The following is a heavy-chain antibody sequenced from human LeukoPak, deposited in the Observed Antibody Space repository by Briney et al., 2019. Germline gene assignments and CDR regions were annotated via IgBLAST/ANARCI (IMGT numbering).Heavy chain of an antibody. D-gene: IGHD3-22*01. J-gene: IGHJ1*01. Sequence: SVKVSCKASGVTFSRLVVSWVRQAPGQGLEWMGRIIPILGIANYAQKFQGRVTITADKSTSTAYMELSSLRSEDTAVYYCAGEGRDYYYDSSGYYHEYFQHWGQGTLVTVSS. CDR1: GVTFSRLV. CDR3: AGEGRDYYYDSSGYYHEYFQH. CDR2: IIPILGIA. V-gene: IGHV1-69*04.